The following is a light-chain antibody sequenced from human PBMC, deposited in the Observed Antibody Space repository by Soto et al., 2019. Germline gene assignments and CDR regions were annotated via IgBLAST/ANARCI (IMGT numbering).Light chain of an antibody. CDR2: EVS. CDR3: SSLTTSFTYV. Sequence: QSVLTQPPSASGSPGQSVTISCTGTSSDVGTYKYVSWYQQHPGKAPKLMIYEVSKRPSGVPDRFSGSKSGNTASLTISGLQAEDKADYYCSSLTTSFTYVFGTGTKLTVL. V-gene: IGLV2-8*01. CDR1: SSDVGTYKY. J-gene: IGLJ1*01.